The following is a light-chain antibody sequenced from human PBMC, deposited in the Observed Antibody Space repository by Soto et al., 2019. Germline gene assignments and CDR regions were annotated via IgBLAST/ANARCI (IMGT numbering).Light chain of an antibody. V-gene: IGKV1-5*03. J-gene: IGKJ5*01. CDR2: KAS. Sequence: DIQMTQSPSTLSASVGDRVTITCRASQSVSVWLAWYQQKAGKAPNLLIYKASTLKSGVPSRFSGSGSGTDFSFTITSLQPEDSATYYCQQYDTRPTMTFGQGTRLEIK. CDR3: QQYDTRPTMT. CDR1: QSVSVW.